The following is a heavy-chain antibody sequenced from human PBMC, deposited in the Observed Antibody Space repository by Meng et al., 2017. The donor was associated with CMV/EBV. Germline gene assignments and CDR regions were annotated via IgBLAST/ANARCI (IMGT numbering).Heavy chain of an antibody. CDR1: GGSISSSY. D-gene: IGHD2-21*01. V-gene: IGHV4-4*07. CDR2: IYTSGST. Sequence: VRLQEVGPGLWKPSETLSPTCPASGGSISSSYWSWIRQPAGKGLEWIGRIYTSGSTNYNPSLKSRVTMSVDTSKNQFSLRLSSVTAADTAVYYCARGSYYRYVIDYWGQGTLVTVSS. J-gene: IGHJ4*02. CDR3: ARGSYYRYVIDY.